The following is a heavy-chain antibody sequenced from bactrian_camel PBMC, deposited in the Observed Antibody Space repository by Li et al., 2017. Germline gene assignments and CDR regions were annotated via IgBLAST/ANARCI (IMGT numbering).Heavy chain of an antibody. CDR2: INNDGDRT. J-gene: IGHJ7*01. Sequence: DVQLVESGGGLVQPGGSLRLSCAASGFTFGRFTFSSVSMSWVRQAPGKGLEWISSINNDGDRTYYTDSVKGRFTLSRNNTKNTLYLQMTSLKPEDTAMYYCAADCDGWLDPSTAYNMDYWGKGTQVTVS. CDR1: GFTFGRFTFSSVS. V-gene: IGHV3S31*01. D-gene: IGHD5*01.